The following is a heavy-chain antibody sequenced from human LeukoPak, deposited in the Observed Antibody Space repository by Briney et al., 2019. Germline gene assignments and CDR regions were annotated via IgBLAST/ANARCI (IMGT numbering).Heavy chain of an antibody. D-gene: IGHD3-22*01. V-gene: IGHV3-74*01. J-gene: IGHJ1*01. CDR3: ARAPSEIGGYYPEYFRH. Sequence: GGSVRLSCAASGFTFSTYWMHWVRQAPGKGLVWVSRIKSAGSTNYADSVKGRFTISRDNAKNTVSLQMNSLRAEDTGVYYCARAPSEIGGYYPEYFRHWGQGNLVTVSS. CDR2: IKSAGST. CDR1: GFTFSTYW.